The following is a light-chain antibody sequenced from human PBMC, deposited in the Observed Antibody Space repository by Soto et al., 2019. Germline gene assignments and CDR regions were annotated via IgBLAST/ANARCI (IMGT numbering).Light chain of an antibody. V-gene: IGKV3-20*01. CDR1: QSIGLA. CDR2: NAS. Sequence: EIVLTQSPATLSLSPGERATLSCRASQSIGLAIAWYQQKPGQAPRLLISNASRRATGTPDRFSGSGSGTDFTLTISRLEPEDFAVYFCQQYGRSPVTFGPGTKVDIK. CDR3: QQYGRSPVT. J-gene: IGKJ3*01.